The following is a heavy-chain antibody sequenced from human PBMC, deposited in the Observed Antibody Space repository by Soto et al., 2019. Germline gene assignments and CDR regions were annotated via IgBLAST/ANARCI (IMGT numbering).Heavy chain of an antibody. J-gene: IGHJ4*02. Sequence: GESLKISCQGSGYSFTNFWIGWVRQMPGKGLEWVGIIYPADSDTRYRPSFQGQVTMSADVTVSTAFLQWRSLKTSDTGIYFCARLPRDCNKTSCYYADHWGQGTQVTVS. CDR2: IYPADSDT. CDR1: GYSFTNFW. V-gene: IGHV5-51*01. D-gene: IGHD2-2*01. CDR3: ARLPRDCNKTSCYYADH.